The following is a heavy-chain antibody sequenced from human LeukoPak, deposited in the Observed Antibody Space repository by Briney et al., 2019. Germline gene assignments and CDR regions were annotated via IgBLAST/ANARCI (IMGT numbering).Heavy chain of an antibody. D-gene: IGHD1-7*01. Sequence: GGSLRLSCATSGFTFTTYWMSWVRQTPEKGLEWVATIKRDGSETYYVDSVKGRFTISRDDAKNSVYLQMNSLRADDTALYYCARARGLTGTTPHRFNGFWGQGTLVTVSS. CDR2: IKRDGSET. CDR1: GFTFTTYW. J-gene: IGHJ4*02. V-gene: IGHV3-7*01. CDR3: ARARGLTGTTPHRFNGF.